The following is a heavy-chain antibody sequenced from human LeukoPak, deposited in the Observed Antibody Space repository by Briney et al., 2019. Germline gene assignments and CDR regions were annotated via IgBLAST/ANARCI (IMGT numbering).Heavy chain of an antibody. J-gene: IGHJ3*02. Sequence: GGSLRLSCKASGFTFSSVAMSWVRQPPGKGLEWVSGLSGSGVSTYNTDLVKGRFIISRDNSKNTLYLQMNSLRAEDTAVYYCATERAYDRNDAFDIWGQGTMVTVSS. CDR3: ATERAYDRNDAFDI. CDR1: GFTFSSVA. V-gene: IGHV3-23*01. D-gene: IGHD3-22*01. CDR2: LSGSGVST.